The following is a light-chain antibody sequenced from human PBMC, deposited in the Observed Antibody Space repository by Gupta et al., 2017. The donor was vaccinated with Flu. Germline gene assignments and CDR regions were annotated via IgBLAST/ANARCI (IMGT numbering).Light chain of an antibody. J-gene: IGKJ1*01. CDR2: GAS. CDR3: QQSYTASWT. CDR1: QSISTY. Sequence: DIQMTQSPSSLSASIGDRVTITCRASQSISTYLNWYQQTAGKAPKLLISGASTLQRGVPSRFSGSGSGTDFTLTIGSLQAEDFAMYYCQQSYTASWTFGQWTKVEIK. V-gene: IGKV1-39*01.